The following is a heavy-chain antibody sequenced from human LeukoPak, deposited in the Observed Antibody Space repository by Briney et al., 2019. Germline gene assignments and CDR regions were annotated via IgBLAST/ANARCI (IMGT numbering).Heavy chain of an antibody. CDR2: ISGYNDNA. CDR3: VGDLGFGALDY. V-gene: IGHV1-18*01. Sequence: GASVKVSCEASGYTFTSYGISWVRQAPGQGLEWMGWISGYNDNAKYAQKVLGRVTMTTDTSTSTAYMEVRSLRSDDTAVYYCVGDLGFGALDYWGQGTLVIVSS. J-gene: IGHJ4*02. CDR1: GYTFTSYG. D-gene: IGHD4/OR15-4a*01.